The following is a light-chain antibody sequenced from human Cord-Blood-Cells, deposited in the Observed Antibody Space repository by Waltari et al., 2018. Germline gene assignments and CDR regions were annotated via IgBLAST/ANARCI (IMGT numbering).Light chain of an antibody. CDR3: CSYAGSSTWV. CDR1: SSDVGGYNL. J-gene: IGLJ3*02. CDR2: EVS. Sequence: QSALTQPDSVSGSPGQSITISCTGTSSDVGGYNLVSWYQQHPGKAPKLMIYEVSKRRAGVSNRFSGSKSGNTASLTISGLQAEDEADYYCCSYAGSSTWVFGGGTKLTVL. V-gene: IGLV2-23*02.